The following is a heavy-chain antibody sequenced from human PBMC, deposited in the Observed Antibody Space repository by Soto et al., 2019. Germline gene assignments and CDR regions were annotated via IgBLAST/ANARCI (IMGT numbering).Heavy chain of an antibody. CDR1: GYTFSSYA. D-gene: IGHD7-27*01. J-gene: IGHJ4*02. Sequence: ASVKVSCKASGYTFSSYAMHWVRQAPGQRLEWMGWINAGYGNTKSSQKFQDRVTISRDTSASTAYMELTSLRSEDTAVYYCARDTGDGTFDFWGQGNLVTGSS. V-gene: IGHV1-3*01. CDR2: INAGYGNT. CDR3: ARDTGDGTFDF.